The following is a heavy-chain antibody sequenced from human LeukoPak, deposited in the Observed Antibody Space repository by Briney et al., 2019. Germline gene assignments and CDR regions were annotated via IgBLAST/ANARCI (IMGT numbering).Heavy chain of an antibody. CDR2: IRYDGSNK. CDR1: GFTFSSYG. J-gene: IGHJ4*02. D-gene: IGHD6-13*01. CDR3: AKDQSSSWPNHFDY. V-gene: IGHV3-30*02. Sequence: LSGGSLRLSCAASGFTFSSYGMHWVRQAPGKGLEWVAFIRYDGSNKYYADSVKGRFTISRDNSKNTLYLQMNSLRAEDTAVYYCAKDQSSSWPNHFDYWGQGTLVTVSS.